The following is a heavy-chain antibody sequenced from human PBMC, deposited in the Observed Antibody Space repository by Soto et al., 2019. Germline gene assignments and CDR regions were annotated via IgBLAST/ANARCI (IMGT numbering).Heavy chain of an antibody. J-gene: IGHJ3*02. CDR2: ISGSGGST. D-gene: IGHD4-17*01. CDR1: GFTFSSYA. Sequence: EVQLLESGGGLVQPGGSLRLSCAASGFTFSSYAMSWVRQAPGKGLEWVSAISGSGGSTYYADSVKGRFTISRDNSKNTLYLQMNSLRAEDTAVYYCAKRKGPSHYGDHGADAFDIWGQGTMVTVSS. V-gene: IGHV3-23*01. CDR3: AKRKGPSHYGDHGADAFDI.